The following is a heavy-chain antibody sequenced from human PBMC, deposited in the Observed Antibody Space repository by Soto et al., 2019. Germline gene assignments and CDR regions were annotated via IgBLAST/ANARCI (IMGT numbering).Heavy chain of an antibody. D-gene: IGHD6-13*01. V-gene: IGHV1-18*01. CDR2: ISAYNGNT. CDR3: ARERDDSSGSSAEYLDH. J-gene: IGHJ1*01. CDR1: GYTFTSHG. Sequence: QVQLVQAGAEVKKPGASVKVSCMASGYTFTSHGIHWVRQAPGQGLEWMGWISAYNGNTNYAQKLQGRVTLTRDTYTGTAYMELRSLRSDDTAVYYCARERDDSSGSSAEYLDHWGQGTLVTVSS.